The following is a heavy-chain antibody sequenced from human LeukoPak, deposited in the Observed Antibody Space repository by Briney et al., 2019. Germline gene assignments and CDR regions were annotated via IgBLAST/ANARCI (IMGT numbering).Heavy chain of an antibody. J-gene: IGHJ4*02. CDR3: AKDVLRFLEWLSASFDY. V-gene: IGHV3-23*01. Sequence: GGSLRLSCAASGFTFSSYAMSWVRQAPGKGLEWVSAISGSGGSTYYADSVKGRFTISRDNSKNTLYLQMNSLRAEDTAVYYCAKDVLRFLEWLSASFDYWGQGTLVTVSS. D-gene: IGHD3-3*01. CDR2: ISGSGGST. CDR1: GFTFSSYA.